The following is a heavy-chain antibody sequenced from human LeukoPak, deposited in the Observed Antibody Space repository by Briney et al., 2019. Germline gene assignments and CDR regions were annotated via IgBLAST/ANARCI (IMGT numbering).Heavy chain of an antibody. CDR2: INHSGST. CDR3: ARGRLLIRRGYDWKVVTYYFDY. V-gene: IGHV4-39*07. J-gene: IGHJ4*02. D-gene: IGHD5-12*01. CDR1: GGSISSSDYY. Sequence: SETLSLTCTVSGGSISSSDYYWGWIRQPPGKGLEWIGEINHSGSTNYNPSLKSRVTISVDTSKNQFSLKLSSVTAADTAVYYCARGRLLIRRGYDWKVVTYYFDYWGQGTLVTVSS.